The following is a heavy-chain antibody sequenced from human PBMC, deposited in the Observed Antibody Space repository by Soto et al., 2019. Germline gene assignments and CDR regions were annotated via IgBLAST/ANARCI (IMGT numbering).Heavy chain of an antibody. J-gene: IGHJ6*01. CDR3: ARGPLERWLQPAWYYGIYV. CDR1: GGTFSSYA. D-gene: IGHD5-12*01. Sequence: QVQLVQSGAEVKKPGSSVKVSCKASGGTFSSYAISWVRQAPGQGLELMGGIIPIFGTANYAQKFQGRVTVTADDSTSTAYMELGILRSEDRARYSCARGPLERWLQPAWYYGIYVW. V-gene: IGHV1-69*01. CDR2: IIPIFGTA.